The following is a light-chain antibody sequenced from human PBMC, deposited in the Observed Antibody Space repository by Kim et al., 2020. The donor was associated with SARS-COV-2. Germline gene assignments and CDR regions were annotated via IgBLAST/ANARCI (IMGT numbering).Light chain of an antibody. V-gene: IGKV1-39*01. Sequence: DIQMTQAPSSLSASVGDRVTITCRASQSVKRYLNWYQKKPGEAPRVLIYAESTLQSGVPSRFSGSGSDIDFTLTITSLQPEDFATYYCQQSSITPHTFGQGTKLEI. CDR2: AES. J-gene: IGKJ2*01. CDR1: QSVKRY. CDR3: QQSSITPHT.